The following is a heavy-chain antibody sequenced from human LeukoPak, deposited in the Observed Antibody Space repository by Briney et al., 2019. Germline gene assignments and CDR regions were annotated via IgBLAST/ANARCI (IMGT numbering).Heavy chain of an antibody. D-gene: IGHD2-21*02. J-gene: IGHJ6*03. CDR1: GGSISSGAYS. Sequence: PSQTLSLTCAVSGGSISSGAYSWSWIRQPPRKGLEWIGYVYYSGSTNYNPSLKSRVTISVDTSKNQFSLKLSSVTAADTAVYYCARDGGGVGGGDSRFLYYMDVWGKGTTVTVSS. CDR2: VYYSGST. CDR3: ARDGGGVGGGDSRFLYYMDV. V-gene: IGHV4-30-4*07.